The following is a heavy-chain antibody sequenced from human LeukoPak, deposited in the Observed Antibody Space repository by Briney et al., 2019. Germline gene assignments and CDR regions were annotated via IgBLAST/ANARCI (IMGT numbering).Heavy chain of an antibody. CDR1: GGSFSGYY. CDR2: INHSGST. CDR3: ARGFKGNAQVWFDP. V-gene: IGHV4-34*01. Sequence: SETLSLTCAVYGGSFSGYYWSWIRQPPGKGLEWIGEINHSGSTNYNPSLKSRVTISVDTSKNQFSLKLSSVTAADTAVYYCARGFKGNAQVWFDPWGQGTLVTVSS. D-gene: IGHD4-23*01. J-gene: IGHJ5*02.